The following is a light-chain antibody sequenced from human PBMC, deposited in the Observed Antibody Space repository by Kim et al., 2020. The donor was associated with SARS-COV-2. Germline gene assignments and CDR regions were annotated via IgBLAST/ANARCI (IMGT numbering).Light chain of an antibody. V-gene: IGKV1-8*01. CDR2: AAS. J-gene: IGKJ4*01. Sequence: AIRMTQSPSSFSASTGDRVTITCRASQDISIYLAWYQQKPGKAPKFLIYAASTLQSGVPSRFSGSGSGTDFTLTISRLQSEDFATYYCQQYYSYPLTFGGGTKVDIK. CDR1: QDISIY. CDR3: QQYYSYPLT.